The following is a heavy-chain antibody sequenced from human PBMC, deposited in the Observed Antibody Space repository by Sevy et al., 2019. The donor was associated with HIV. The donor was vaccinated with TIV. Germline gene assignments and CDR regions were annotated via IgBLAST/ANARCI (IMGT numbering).Heavy chain of an antibody. V-gene: IGHV3-7*01. J-gene: IGHJ4*02. D-gene: IGHD5-18*01. CDR1: GFTFSDSW. CDR2: INEDGSRL. Sequence: GGSLRLSCVASGFTFSDSWMTWVRQAPGKGLERIAFINEDGSRLGYVDSVRGRFTISRENTQNSLYLQMNSLRAEDTAVYFCARDRAYSALDYWGQGTLVTVSS. CDR3: ARDRAYSALDY.